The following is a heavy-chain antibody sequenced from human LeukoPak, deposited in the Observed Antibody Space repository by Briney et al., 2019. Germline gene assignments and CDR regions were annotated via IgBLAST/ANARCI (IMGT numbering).Heavy chain of an antibody. CDR2: IIPILGIA. D-gene: IGHD3-16*02. CDR3: ARGWYYEYVGGGYRLDY. J-gene: IGHJ4*02. V-gene: IGHV1-69*04. Sequence: SVKVSCKASGGTFSSYAISWVRQAPGQGLEWMGRIIPILGIANYAQKFQGRVTITADKSTSTAYMELSSLRSEDTAVYYCARGWYYEYVGGGYRLDYWGQGTLVTVSS. CDR1: GGTFSSYA.